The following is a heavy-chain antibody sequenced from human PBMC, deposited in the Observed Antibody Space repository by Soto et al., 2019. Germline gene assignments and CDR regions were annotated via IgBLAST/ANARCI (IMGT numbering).Heavy chain of an antibody. V-gene: IGHV3-48*01. J-gene: IGHJ3*02. CDR3: ARDTPDAFDI. Sequence: ESGGGLVQPGGSLRLSCAASGFTFSSYSMNWVRQAPGKGLEWVSYISSSSSTIYYADSVKGRFTISRDNAKNSLYLQMNSLRAEDTAVYYCARDTPDAFDIWGQGTMVTVSS. CDR2: ISSSSSTI. CDR1: GFTFSSYS.